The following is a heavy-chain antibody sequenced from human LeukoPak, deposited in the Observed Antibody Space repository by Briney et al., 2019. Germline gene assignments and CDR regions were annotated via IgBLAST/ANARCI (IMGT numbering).Heavy chain of an antibody. CDR2: IQYGGYNK. CDR3: AKDWGGSGSLILFDY. D-gene: IGHD3-10*01. V-gene: IGHV3-30*02. J-gene: IGHJ4*02. CDR1: GFTFNNYG. Sequence: GGSLRLSCAASGFTFNNYGIHWVRQAPGKGLEWVTFIQYGGYNKYYADSVKGRFTISRDNSKNTLYLQMNSLRAEDTAVYYCAKDWGGSGSLILFDYWGQGTLVTVSS.